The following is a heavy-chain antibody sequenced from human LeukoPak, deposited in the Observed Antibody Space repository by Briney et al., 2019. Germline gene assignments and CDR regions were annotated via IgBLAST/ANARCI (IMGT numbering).Heavy chain of an antibody. CDR2: ISYDGSNK. V-gene: IGHV3-30-3*01. J-gene: IGHJ6*02. CDR3: ARGGERCSSTSCYQGSYGMDV. Sequence: GGSLRLSCAASGFTFSGYAMHWVRQAPGKGLQWVTIISYDGSNKHYTDSVKGRFTISRDNAKNSLYLQMNSLRAEDTAMYYCARGGERCSSTSCYQGSYGMDVWGQGTTVTVSS. D-gene: IGHD2-2*01. CDR1: GFTFSGYA.